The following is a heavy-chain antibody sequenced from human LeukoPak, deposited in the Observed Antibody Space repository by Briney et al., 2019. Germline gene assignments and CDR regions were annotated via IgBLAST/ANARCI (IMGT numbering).Heavy chain of an antibody. D-gene: IGHD3-22*01. CDR1: GFTFSSYA. CDR2: ISGSGGTT. V-gene: IGHV3-23*01. Sequence: GGSLRLSCAASGFTFSSYAMSWVRQAPGKGLEWVSAISGSGGTTYYADSVKGRFTISRDNSKNTLYLQMNSLRAEDTAEYYCAKARVPEVVVITTPFDYWGQGTLVTVSS. CDR3: AKARVPEVVVITTPFDY. J-gene: IGHJ4*02.